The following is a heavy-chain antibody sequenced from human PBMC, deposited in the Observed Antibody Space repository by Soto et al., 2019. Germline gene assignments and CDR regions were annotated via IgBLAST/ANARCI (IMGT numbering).Heavy chain of an antibody. V-gene: IGHV3-33*01. CDR1: GFTFSTYG. CDR3: ARDCSGGSCYFDY. J-gene: IGHJ4*02. Sequence: GGSLRLSCAASGFTFSTYGMHWVRQAPGKGLEWVAGTWFDGNDKYYGDSVKGRFTISRDNSKKTLYLQMNSLRAEDTAVYFCARDCSGGSCYFDYWGQGTLVTVSS. D-gene: IGHD2-15*01. CDR2: TWFDGNDK.